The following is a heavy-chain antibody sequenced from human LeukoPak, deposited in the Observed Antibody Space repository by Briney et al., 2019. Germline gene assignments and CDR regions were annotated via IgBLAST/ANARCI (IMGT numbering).Heavy chain of an antibody. J-gene: IGHJ4*02. CDR3: ARVPPTSKKTRYRSGWYPWAFAYWYYFEY. D-gene: IGHD6-19*01. V-gene: IGHV3-7*01. CDR1: GFTFSRNW. Sequence: GGSLRLSCAASGFTFSRNWMSWVRQAPGKGLEWVANIKEDGSEKYYVDSVKGRLTISRDNAKNSLYLQMNSLRAEDTAVYYCARVPPTSKKTRYRSGWYPWAFAYWYYFEYWGQGTMVTVSS. CDR2: IKEDGSEK.